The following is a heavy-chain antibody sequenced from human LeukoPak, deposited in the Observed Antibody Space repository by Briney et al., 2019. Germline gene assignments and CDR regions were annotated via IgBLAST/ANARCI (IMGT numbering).Heavy chain of an antibody. CDR2: ISYDGSNK. CDR1: GFTFSSYA. D-gene: IGHD5-18*01. V-gene: IGHV3-30*01. J-gene: IGHJ4*02. Sequence: GGSLRLSCAASGFTFSSYAMHWVRQAPGKGLECVAVISYDGSNKFYADSVKGRFTISRDNSKNTLFLQMNSLRAEDTAVYYCARDRSQRAYSYGPDGEWGQGTLVTVSS. CDR3: ARDRSQRAYSYGPDGE.